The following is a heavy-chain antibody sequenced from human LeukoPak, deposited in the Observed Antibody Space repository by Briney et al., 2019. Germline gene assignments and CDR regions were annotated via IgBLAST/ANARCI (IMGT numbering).Heavy chain of an antibody. D-gene: IGHD4-17*01. CDR2: INNIATHS. V-gene: IGHV3-21*01. J-gene: IGHJ4*02. Sequence: GGSQRLSCAGSGFTFTDSAINWVRQAPGKGLEWVSSINNIATHSYYAASVKGRFSISRDDAKNSVYLQMHSLRAEDTAIYYCARDPTRYLRYGYFDYWGQGAQVTVSS. CDR3: ARDPTRYLRYGYFDY. CDR1: GFTFTDSA.